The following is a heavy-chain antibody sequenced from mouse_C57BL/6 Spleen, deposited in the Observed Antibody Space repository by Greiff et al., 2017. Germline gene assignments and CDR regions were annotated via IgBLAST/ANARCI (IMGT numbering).Heavy chain of an antibody. CDR3: ANDYDVRFAY. CDR2: INPGSGGT. V-gene: IGHV1-54*01. J-gene: IGHJ3*01. D-gene: IGHD2-4*01. CDR1: GYAFTNYL. Sequence: QVQLQQSGAELVRPGTSVKVSCKASGYAFTNYLIEWVKQRPGQGLEWIGVINPGSGGTNYNEKFKGKATLTADKSSSTAYMQLSSLTSEDSAVYFCANDYDVRFAYWGQGTLVTVSA.